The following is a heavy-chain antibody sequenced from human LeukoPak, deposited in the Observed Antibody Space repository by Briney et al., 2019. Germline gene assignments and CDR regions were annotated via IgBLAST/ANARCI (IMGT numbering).Heavy chain of an antibody. CDR1: GYTFSNFG. V-gene: IGHV1-18*01. CDR2: ISGNNDNP. Sequence: VASVKVSCKASGYTFSNFGISWVRQAPGQGLEWMGWISGNNDNPNYGQKFQGRLTVTTDSSTSTAYMEPRNLRSDDTAVYYCARDGTSTDDYWGQGTLVTVSS. CDR3: ARDGTSTDDY. D-gene: IGHD2-2*01. J-gene: IGHJ4*02.